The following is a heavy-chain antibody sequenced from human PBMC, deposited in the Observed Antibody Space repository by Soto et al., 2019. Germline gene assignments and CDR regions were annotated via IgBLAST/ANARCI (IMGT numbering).Heavy chain of an antibody. Sequence: QVQLVESGGGVVQPGRSLRLSCAASGFTFSSYGMHWVRQAPGKGLAWVAVISYDGSNKYYADSVKGRFTISRDNSKNTLYLQMNSLRAEDTAVYYCAKDRDGSFDYWGQGTLVTVSS. CDR2: ISYDGSNK. CDR3: AKDRDGSFDY. J-gene: IGHJ4*02. CDR1: GFTFSSYG. V-gene: IGHV3-30*18. D-gene: IGHD1-26*01.